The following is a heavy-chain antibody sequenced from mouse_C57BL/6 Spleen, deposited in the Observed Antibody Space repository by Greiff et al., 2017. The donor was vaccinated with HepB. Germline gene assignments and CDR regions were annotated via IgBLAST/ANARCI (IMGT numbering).Heavy chain of an antibody. CDR3: ARWDYDSYYFDY. Sequence: EVQLQQSGPELVKPGASVKISCKASGYTFTDYYMNWVKQSHGKSLEWIGDINPNNGGTSYNQKFKGKATLTVDKSSSTAYMELRSLTSEDSAVYYCARWDYDSYYFDYWGQGTTLTVSS. J-gene: IGHJ2*01. V-gene: IGHV1-26*01. CDR2: INPNNGGT. D-gene: IGHD2-4*01. CDR1: GYTFTDYY.